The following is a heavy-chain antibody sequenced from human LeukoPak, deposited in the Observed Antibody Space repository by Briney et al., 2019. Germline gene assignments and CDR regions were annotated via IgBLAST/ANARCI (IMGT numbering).Heavy chain of an antibody. V-gene: IGHV1-18*01. CDR2: ISAYNGNT. J-gene: IGHJ4*02. D-gene: IGHD6-19*01. CDR3: ATWAEQWLVRFDY. CDR1: GYTFTSYG. Sequence: ASVKVSCKASGYTFTSYGISWVRQAPGHGLEWMGWISAYNGNTNHAQKLQGRVTMTTDTSTSTAYMELRSLRSDDTAVYYCATWAEQWLVRFDYWGQGTLIAVSS.